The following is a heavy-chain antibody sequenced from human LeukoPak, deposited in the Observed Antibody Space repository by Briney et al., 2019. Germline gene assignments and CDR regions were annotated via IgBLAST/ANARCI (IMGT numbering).Heavy chain of an antibody. CDR1: GFTFSSYG. CDR3: ARITGIEAAGDY. V-gene: IGHV3-33*03. Sequence: QPGRSLRLSCAASGFTFSSYGMHWVRQAPGKGLEWVAVIWYDGSNKYYADSVKGRFTISRDNAKNSLYLQLNSLRAEDTALYYCARITGIEAAGDYWGQGTLVTVSS. D-gene: IGHD6-13*01. J-gene: IGHJ4*02. CDR2: IWYDGSNK.